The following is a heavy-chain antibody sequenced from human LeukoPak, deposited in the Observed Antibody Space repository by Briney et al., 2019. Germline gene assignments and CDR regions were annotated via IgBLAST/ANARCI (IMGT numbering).Heavy chain of an antibody. V-gene: IGHV3-21*01. CDR1: GFTFSSYS. Sequence: GGSLRLSCAASGFTFSSYSMNWVRQAPGKGLEWVSSISSSSSYIYYADSVKGRFTISRDNAKNTLYLQMNSLRAEDTAVYYCAREGTRNWFDPWGQGTLVTVSS. CDR2: ISSSSSYI. D-gene: IGHD3-10*01. CDR3: AREGTRNWFDP. J-gene: IGHJ5*02.